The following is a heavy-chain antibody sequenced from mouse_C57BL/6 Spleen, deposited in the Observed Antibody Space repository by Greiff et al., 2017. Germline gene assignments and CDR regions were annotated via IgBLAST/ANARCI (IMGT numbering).Heavy chain of an antibody. J-gene: IGHJ4*01. CDR2: IWSGGST. CDR3: ARRQLRLRDAMDY. V-gene: IGHV2-2*01. Sequence: VMLVESGPGLVQPSPSLSITCTVSGFSLTSYGVHWVRQSPGKGLEWLGVIWSGGSTDYNAAFISRLSISKDNSKSQVFFKMNSLQADDTAIYYCARRQLRLRDAMDYWGQGTSVTVSS. CDR1: GFSLTSYG. D-gene: IGHD3-2*02.